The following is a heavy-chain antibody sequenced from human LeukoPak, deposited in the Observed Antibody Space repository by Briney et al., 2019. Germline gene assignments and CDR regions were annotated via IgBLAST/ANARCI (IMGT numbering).Heavy chain of an antibody. Sequence: GGSLRLSCAASGFTFSDYHMSWLRQAPGKGLEWVSYICDSGRTIYYADSVKGRFTISRDNAKSSVYLQMNNLRAEDTAVYYCARDRLGDYDHSGYYDKWGQGTLVTVSS. D-gene: IGHD3-22*01. CDR1: GFTFSDYH. V-gene: IGHV3-11*01. J-gene: IGHJ4*02. CDR3: ARDRLGDYDHSGYYDK. CDR2: ICDSGRTI.